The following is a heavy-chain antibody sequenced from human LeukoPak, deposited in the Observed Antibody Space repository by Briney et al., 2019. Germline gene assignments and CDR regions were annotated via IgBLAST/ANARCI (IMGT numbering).Heavy chain of an antibody. CDR1: GFTFSNFW. Sequence: GRSLRLSCAASGFTFSNFWMGWVRQAPGKGLEWVASIKYDESEKHYVDSVKGRFTISRDNAKNSLYLQMNSLRGEDTAVYFCTRVTTNGYFEYWGQGSLVTVSS. D-gene: IGHD1-1*01. CDR2: IKYDESEK. J-gene: IGHJ4*02. V-gene: IGHV3-7*04. CDR3: TRVTTNGYFEY.